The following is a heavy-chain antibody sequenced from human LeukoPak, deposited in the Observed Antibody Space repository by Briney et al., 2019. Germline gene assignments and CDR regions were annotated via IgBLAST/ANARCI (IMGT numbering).Heavy chain of an antibody. Sequence: SETLSLTCTVSGGSVSTSSYYWGWIRQPPGKGLEWIGSIYYSGGTYYNPSLKSRATISVDTSKNQFSLKLSSVTAADTAVYYCARPYYYDSRIDPWGQGTLVTVSS. CDR1: GGSVSTSSYY. J-gene: IGHJ5*02. V-gene: IGHV4-39*07. CDR3: ARPYYYDSRIDP. D-gene: IGHD3-22*01. CDR2: IYYSGGT.